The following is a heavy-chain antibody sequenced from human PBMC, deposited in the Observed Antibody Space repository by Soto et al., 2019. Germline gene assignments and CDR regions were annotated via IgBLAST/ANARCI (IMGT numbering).Heavy chain of an antibody. Sequence: EVQLVESGGGLDQPGGSLRLSCAASGFTFSSYWMNWVRQAPGTGLVWVSRINSDGSSTSYADSVKGRFTISRDNAKNPLYLQMNSLRAEDTAVYYCARGMAAAGYYYYGMDVWGQGTTVTVSS. J-gene: IGHJ6*02. CDR1: GFTFSSYW. CDR3: ARGMAAAGYYYYGMDV. V-gene: IGHV3-74*01. D-gene: IGHD6-13*01. CDR2: INSDGSST.